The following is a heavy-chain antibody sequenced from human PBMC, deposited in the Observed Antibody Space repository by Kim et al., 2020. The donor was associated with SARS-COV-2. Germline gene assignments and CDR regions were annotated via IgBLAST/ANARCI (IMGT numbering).Heavy chain of an antibody. D-gene: IGHD1-26*01. Sequence: GGSLRLSCTVSGFTFSSYAMSWVRQSPGKGLEWVSVICSGGGCTYYADSVKGRFTISRDNSKNTLYLQMNSLGAEDTAVYYFAKANSRGSHFDNHYYGLDFWGQGTTVTVSS. V-gene: IGHV3-23*03. CDR3: AKANSRGSHFDNHYYGLDF. CDR2: ICSGGGCT. CDR1: GFTFSSYA. J-gene: IGHJ6*02.